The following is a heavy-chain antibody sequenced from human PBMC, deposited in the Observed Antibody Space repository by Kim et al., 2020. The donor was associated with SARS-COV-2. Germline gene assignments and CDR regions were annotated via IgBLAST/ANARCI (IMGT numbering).Heavy chain of an antibody. CDR1: GFTFSSYA. CDR2: ISYDGSNK. V-gene: IGHV3-30*04. D-gene: IGHD5-18*01. CDR3: ARDLSRPVGEDTAMA. J-gene: IGHJ4*02. Sequence: GGSLRLSCAASGFTFSSYAMHWVRQAPGKGLEWVAVISYDGSNKYYADSVKGRFTISRDNSKNTPYLQMNSLRAEDTAVYYCARDLSRPVGEDTAMAWGQGTLVTVSS.